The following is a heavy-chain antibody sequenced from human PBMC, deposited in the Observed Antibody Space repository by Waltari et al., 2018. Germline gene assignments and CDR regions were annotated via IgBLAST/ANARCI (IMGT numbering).Heavy chain of an antibody. V-gene: IGHV1-69*06. CDR2: IIPFFGSP. D-gene: IGHD1-20*01. CDR1: GGTFSTYG. Sequence: QVQLLQSGAEVKKPGSSVKLSCQASGGTFSTYGISWVRQAPGQRLEWMGKIIPFFGSPDYAENFQGRITITADKSTTTTYLELSSLRSDDTAVYYCARDTPAPRITGATSVDYWGQGTLVTVSS. J-gene: IGHJ4*02. CDR3: ARDTPAPRITGATSVDY.